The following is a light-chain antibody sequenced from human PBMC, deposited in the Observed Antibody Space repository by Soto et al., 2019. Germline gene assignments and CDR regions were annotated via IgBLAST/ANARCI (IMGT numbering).Light chain of an antibody. CDR2: WAS. CDR1: QSVLYSSNNKNY. J-gene: IGKJ4*01. CDR3: QQYYSTPPT. V-gene: IGKV4-1*01. Sequence: DIVMTQSPDSLAVSLGERATINCKSSQSVLYSSNNKNYLAWYQQKPGQPPKLLIYWASTRESGVPDRFSGSGSGTDFTLTISSLQAEDVGVYYCQQYYSTPPTFGGGTKVEIK.